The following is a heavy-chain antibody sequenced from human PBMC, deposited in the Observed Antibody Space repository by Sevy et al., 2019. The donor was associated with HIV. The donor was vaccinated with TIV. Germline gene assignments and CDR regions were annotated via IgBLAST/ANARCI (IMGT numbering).Heavy chain of an antibody. CDR2: FDTEDGET. Sequence: ASVKVSCKVSGHTLNQLSMHWVRQAPGKGLEWMGRFDTEDGETIYAQRFQGRFTMTEDTSTDTAYMHLSSLRSEDTAVYYCASAREYYEDNSGYFDYWGQGTLVTVSS. D-gene: IGHD3-22*01. CDR1: GHTLNQLS. V-gene: IGHV1-24*01. J-gene: IGHJ4*02. CDR3: ASAREYYEDNSGYFDY.